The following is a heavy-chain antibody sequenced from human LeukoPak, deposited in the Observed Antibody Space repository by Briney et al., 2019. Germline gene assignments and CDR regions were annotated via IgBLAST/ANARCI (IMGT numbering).Heavy chain of an antibody. Sequence: PSQTLSLTRTVSGGSISSDGFYWSWVRQHPGKGLEWIGYISYSGSTYYNPSLKSRVSVSLDTSKSQFSLKLTSVTAADTAVYFCARGPSYCDFWGQGTLVTASS. CDR3: ARGPSYCDF. J-gene: IGHJ4*02. CDR1: GGSISSDGFY. CDR2: ISYSGST. V-gene: IGHV4-31*03.